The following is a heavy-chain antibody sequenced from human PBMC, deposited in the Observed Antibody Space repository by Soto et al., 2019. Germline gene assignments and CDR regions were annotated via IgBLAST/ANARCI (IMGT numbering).Heavy chain of an antibody. Sequence: EVALLESGGGLVQPGGSLRLSCEVSGVAFSFYSMSWVRQAPGKGLEWVASISGNGATTYYAASGKGRFTFSRDNSKNTVQLQMSSLRGEDTAVYYCAKDRGGFTSGWEFFDFWGQGTLVTVSS. D-gene: IGHD6-19*01. V-gene: IGHV3-23*01. CDR1: GVAFSFYS. J-gene: IGHJ4*02. CDR2: ISGNGATT. CDR3: AKDRGGFTSGWEFFDF.